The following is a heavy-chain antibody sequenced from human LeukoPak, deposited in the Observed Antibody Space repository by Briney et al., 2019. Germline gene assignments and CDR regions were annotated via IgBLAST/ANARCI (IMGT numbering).Heavy chain of an antibody. Sequence: GGSLRLSCAASGLTFSSSWMNWVRQAPGKGLEWVANINPAGSQEDYVDSVKGRFTISRDNAKNSVFLQMNSLRAEDTAVYNCARYSGSFPGWLDPWGQGTLVTVSS. D-gene: IGHD1-26*01. CDR3: ARYSGSFPGWLDP. CDR2: INPAGSQE. V-gene: IGHV3-7*01. CDR1: GLTFSSSW. J-gene: IGHJ5*02.